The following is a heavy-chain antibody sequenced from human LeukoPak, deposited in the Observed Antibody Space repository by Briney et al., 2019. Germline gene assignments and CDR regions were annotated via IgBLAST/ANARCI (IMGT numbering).Heavy chain of an antibody. CDR1: GYTFTSYG. D-gene: IGHD3-22*01. CDR2: ISAYNGNT. CDR3: ARTYYYDSSGWPHDY. Sequence: ASVKVSRKASGYTFTSYGISWVRQAPGQGLEWMGWISAYNGNTNYAQKLQGRVTMTTDTSTSTAYMELRSLRSDDTAVYYCARTYYYDSSGWPHDYWGQGTLVTVSS. V-gene: IGHV1-18*01. J-gene: IGHJ4*02.